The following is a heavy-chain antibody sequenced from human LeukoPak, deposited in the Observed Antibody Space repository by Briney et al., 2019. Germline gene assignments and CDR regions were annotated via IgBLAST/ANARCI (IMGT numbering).Heavy chain of an antibody. V-gene: IGHV1-69*13. CDR3: ARSVYDSSSYYPFDY. CDR1: GGTFNSYA. D-gene: IGHD3-22*01. Sequence: GSSVKVSCKASGGTFNSYAISWVRQAPGQGLEWMGGIIPIFGTANYAQKFQGRVTITADESTSAAYMELSSLRSEDTAVYYCARSVYDSSSYYPFDYWGQGTLVTVSS. J-gene: IGHJ4*02. CDR2: IIPIFGTA.